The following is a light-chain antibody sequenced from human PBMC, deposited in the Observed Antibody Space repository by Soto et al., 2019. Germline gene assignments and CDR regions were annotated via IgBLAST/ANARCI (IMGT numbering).Light chain of an antibody. CDR2: GAS. V-gene: IGKV3-20*01. J-gene: IGKJ1*01. CDR1: QSVSNNY. CDR3: QQYKNWPGT. Sequence: IVLTQSPGTLSLSPGERATLSCRASQSVSNNYLAWYQQKPGQAPRLLIYGASNRATGIPDRFSGSGSGTDFTLTISRLEPEDFAVYYCQQYKNWPGTFGQGTKVDIK.